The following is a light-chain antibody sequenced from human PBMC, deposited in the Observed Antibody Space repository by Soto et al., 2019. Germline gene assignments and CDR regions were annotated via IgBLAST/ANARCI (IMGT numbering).Light chain of an antibody. Sequence: QSVLTQPPSTSGTPGQRVTISCSGSSSNIGGNAVNWYQQLPGTAPKLLMYRSNQRPSGVPDRFSGSKSGTSASLAISGLQSEDEADYYCEAWDVSLKGPVFGGGTKVTVL. V-gene: IGLV1-44*01. CDR3: EAWDVSLKGPV. J-gene: IGLJ3*02. CDR2: RSN. CDR1: SSNIGGNA.